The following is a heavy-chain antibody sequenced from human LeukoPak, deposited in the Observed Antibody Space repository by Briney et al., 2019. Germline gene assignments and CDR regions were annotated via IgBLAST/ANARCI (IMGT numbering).Heavy chain of an antibody. Sequence: GGSLRLSCATSGLTFSSYAMSWVRQAPGKGLEWVSAISGSGGSTYYADSVKGRFTISRDNSKNTLYLQMNSLRAEDTAVYYCAKGWGKLVVLDYWGQGTQVTVSS. CDR1: GLTFSSYA. D-gene: IGHD3-16*01. J-gene: IGHJ4*02. CDR2: ISGSGGST. CDR3: AKGWGKLVVLDY. V-gene: IGHV3-23*01.